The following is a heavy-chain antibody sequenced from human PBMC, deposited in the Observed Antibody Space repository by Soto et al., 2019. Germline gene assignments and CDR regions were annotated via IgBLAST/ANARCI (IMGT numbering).Heavy chain of an antibody. Sequence: QVQLQESGPGLVKPSQTLSLTCTVSGGSISSGDYYWSWIRQPPGEGLEWIGYIYYSGSTYYNPSLKSRVTISVDTSKNQFSLKLSSVTAADTAVYYCARLGYCSGGSCYALYWYFDLWGRGTLVTVSS. J-gene: IGHJ2*01. CDR1: GGSISSGDYY. CDR3: ARLGYCSGGSCYALYWYFDL. V-gene: IGHV4-30-4*01. D-gene: IGHD2-15*01. CDR2: IYYSGST.